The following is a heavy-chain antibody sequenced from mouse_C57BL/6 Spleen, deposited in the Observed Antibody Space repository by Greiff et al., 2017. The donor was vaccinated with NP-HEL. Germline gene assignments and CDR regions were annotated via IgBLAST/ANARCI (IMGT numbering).Heavy chain of an antibody. CDR2: INPYNGGT. J-gene: IGHJ4*01. V-gene: IGHV1-19*01. CDR1: GYTFTDYY. D-gene: IGHD3-2*02. CDR3: ARQKTAQATMDD. Sequence: EVQLQQSGPVLVKPGASVKMSCKASGYTFTDYYMNWVKQSHGKSLEWIGVINPYNGGTSYNQKFKGKATLTVDKSSSTAYMELNSLTSEDSAVYYCARQKTAQATMDDWGQGTSVTVSS.